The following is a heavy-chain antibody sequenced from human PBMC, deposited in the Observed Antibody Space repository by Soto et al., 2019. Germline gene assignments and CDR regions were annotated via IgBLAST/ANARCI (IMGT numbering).Heavy chain of an antibody. CDR3: ARVSLFLPSLGAFDI. CDR1: GFTFSSYS. J-gene: IGHJ3*02. V-gene: IGHV3-21*01. D-gene: IGHD2-21*01. CDR2: ISSSSSYI. Sequence: GGSLRLSCAASGFTFSSYSMNWVRQAPGKGLEWVSSISSSSSYIYYADSVKGRFTISRDNAKNSLYLQMNSLRAEDTAVYYRARVSLFLPSLGAFDIWGQATMVTVSS.